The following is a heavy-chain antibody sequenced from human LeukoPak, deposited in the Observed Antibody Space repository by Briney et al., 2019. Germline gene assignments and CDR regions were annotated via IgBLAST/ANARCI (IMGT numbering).Heavy chain of an antibody. Sequence: GGSLRLSCAASGFTFSSYAITWVRQAPGKGLEWVSAISGSGGSTYYTDSVKGRFTISRDNSKNTLYLQMNNLRAEDTAVYYCARDASIVGELNYWGQGTLVTVSS. CDR2: ISGSGGST. D-gene: IGHD1-26*01. CDR1: GFTFSSYA. V-gene: IGHV3-23*01. J-gene: IGHJ4*02. CDR3: ARDASIVGELNY.